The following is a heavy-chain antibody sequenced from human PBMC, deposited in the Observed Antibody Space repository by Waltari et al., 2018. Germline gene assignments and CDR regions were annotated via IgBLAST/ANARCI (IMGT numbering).Heavy chain of an antibody. J-gene: IGHJ4*02. V-gene: IGHV3-7*01. CDR1: GFTFSTYW. CDR2: IKPDGSEI. D-gene: IGHD2-8*01. CDR3: ARDCTTSKCFTD. Sequence: EVQLVESGGGLVQPGGSLRLSCAASGFTFSTYWMSWVRQAPGKGLEWVANIKPDGSEIHYVGSVKGRFTSSRDNAKKSLYLQMNSLRAEDTAVYFCARDCTTSKCFTDWGQGTLVSVSS.